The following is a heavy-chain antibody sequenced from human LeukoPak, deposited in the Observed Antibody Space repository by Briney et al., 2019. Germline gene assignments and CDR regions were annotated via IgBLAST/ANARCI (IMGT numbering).Heavy chain of an antibody. CDR1: GYSISSGYY. J-gene: IGHJ3*02. D-gene: IGHD3-3*01. Sequence: SETLSLTCTVSGYSISSGYYWGWIRQPPGKGLEWIGSIYHSGSTYYNPSLKSRVTISVDTSKNQFSLKLSSVTAADTAVYYCARGGYDFWSGYYPDAFDIWGQGTMVTVSS. V-gene: IGHV4-38-2*02. CDR2: IYHSGST. CDR3: ARGGYDFWSGYYPDAFDI.